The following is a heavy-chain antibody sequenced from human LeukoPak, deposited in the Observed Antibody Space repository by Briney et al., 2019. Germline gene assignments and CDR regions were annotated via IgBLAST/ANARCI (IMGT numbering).Heavy chain of an antibody. CDR3: ARDAEGRRYSPQDY. Sequence: GGSLRLSCAASGFTFSSYWMSWVRQAPGKGLQWVANIKLDGSEDYYVDSVRGRFTISRDNAKNSVFLQMTSLRVDDTAVYYCARDAEGRRYSPQDYWGQGTLVTVSS. D-gene: IGHD5-18*01. J-gene: IGHJ4*02. V-gene: IGHV3-7*01. CDR2: IKLDGSED. CDR1: GFTFSSYW.